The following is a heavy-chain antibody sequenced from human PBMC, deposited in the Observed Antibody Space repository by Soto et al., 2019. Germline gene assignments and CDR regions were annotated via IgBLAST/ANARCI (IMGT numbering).Heavy chain of an antibody. CDR3: AKDLEAAAGPNWFDP. Sequence: EVQLLESGGGLVQPGGSLRLSCAASGLTFSSYAMSWFRQPPGKGLEWVSAISGSGGSTYYADSVKGRFTISRDNSKNTLYLQMNSLRAEDTAVYYCAKDLEAAAGPNWFDPWGQGTLVTVSS. D-gene: IGHD6-13*01. V-gene: IGHV3-23*01. J-gene: IGHJ5*02. CDR2: ISGSGGST. CDR1: GLTFSSYA.